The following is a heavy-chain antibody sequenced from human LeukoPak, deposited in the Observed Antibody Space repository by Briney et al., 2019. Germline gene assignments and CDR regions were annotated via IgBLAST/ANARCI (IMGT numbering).Heavy chain of an antibody. CDR3: VRVWPPNAVDRGMTYSYFNALDV. CDR2: ISPYDGNT. D-gene: IGHD1-1*01. V-gene: IGHV1-18*01. Sequence: ASVNVSCKASNYTFAIYGLSWVRQAPGQGLQWVGWISPYDGNTDYAQRFQARVTMTIDRATRTVYMDLKRLRLDDTAVYYCVRVWPPNAVDRGMTYSYFNALDVWGQGTTVIVSS. J-gene: IGHJ6*02. CDR1: NYTFAIYG.